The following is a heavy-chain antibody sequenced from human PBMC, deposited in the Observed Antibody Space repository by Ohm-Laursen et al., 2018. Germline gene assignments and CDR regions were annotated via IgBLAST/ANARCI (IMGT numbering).Heavy chain of an antibody. CDR1: GFIFSNYW. CDR3: ARDPGGYSWHDP. Sequence: SLRLSCTASGFIFSNYWMSWVRQGPGKGLEWVANIKQDGSEKYYVDSVKGRFTISRDNGKNSLYLQMNSLRAEDTAVYYCARDPGGYSWHDPWGQGTLVTVSS. CDR2: IKQDGSEK. J-gene: IGHJ5*02. V-gene: IGHV3-7*03. D-gene: IGHD5-12*01.